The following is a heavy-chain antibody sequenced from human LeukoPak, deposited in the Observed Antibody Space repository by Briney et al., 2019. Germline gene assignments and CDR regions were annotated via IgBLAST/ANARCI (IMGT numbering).Heavy chain of an antibody. CDR3: ARVSSSWYRTIDY. D-gene: IGHD6-13*01. V-gene: IGHV3-21*01. CDR2: ISSSSSYI. CDR1: GFIFSNYN. Sequence: GGSLRLSCAASGFIFSNYNMNWVRQAPGKGLEWVSSISSSSSYIYYADSVKGRFTISRDNAKNSLYLQMNSLRAEDTAVYYCARVSSSWYRTIDYWGQGTLVTVSS. J-gene: IGHJ4*02.